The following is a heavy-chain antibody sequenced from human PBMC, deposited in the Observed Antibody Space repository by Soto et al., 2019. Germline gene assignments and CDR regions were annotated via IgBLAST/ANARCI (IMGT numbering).Heavy chain of an antibody. J-gene: IGHJ1*01. Sequence: PGESLKISCKGSGYSFTTNWIGGVRQMPGKGLEWMGVIYPGDSDTRYSPSFQGQVAISADKSINTAYLQWSSLKASDTAMYYCARHSGVAEDGTDWGQGTLVTSPQ. CDR3: ARHSGVAEDGTD. V-gene: IGHV5-51*01. CDR1: GYSFTTNW. D-gene: IGHD6-13*01. CDR2: IYPGDSDT.